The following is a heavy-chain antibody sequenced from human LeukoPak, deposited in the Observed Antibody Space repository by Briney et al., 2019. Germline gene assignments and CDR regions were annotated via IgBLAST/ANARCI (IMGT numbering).Heavy chain of an antibody. Sequence: GASVKVSCKASGYTFTSYDINWVRQATGQGLERMGWMNPNSGNTGYAQKFQGRVTMTRNTSISTAYMELSSLRSKDTAVYYCARAEYKTSYDFWSGYYRSGDYYYYGMDVWGQGTTVTVSS. J-gene: IGHJ6*02. CDR2: MNPNSGNT. D-gene: IGHD3-3*01. CDR1: GYTFTSYD. V-gene: IGHV1-8*01. CDR3: ARAEYKTSYDFWSGYYRSGDYYYYGMDV.